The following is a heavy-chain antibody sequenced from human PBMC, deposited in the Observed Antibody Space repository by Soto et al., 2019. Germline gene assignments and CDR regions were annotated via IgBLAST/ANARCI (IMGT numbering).Heavy chain of an antibody. CDR2: IYHSGNT. CDR3: ARERGAGTYQGFDY. J-gene: IGHJ4*02. Sequence: QVQLQESGPGLVKPSGTLSLTCAVSGGSISTNNWWHWVRQPPGKGLEWIGEIYHSGNTNYSPSLKSRVTMSVDHSKNQFSLSLTSVTAADTAVYYCARERGAGTYQGFDYWGQGTLVTVSS. CDR1: GGSISTNNW. V-gene: IGHV4-4*02. D-gene: IGHD1-26*01.